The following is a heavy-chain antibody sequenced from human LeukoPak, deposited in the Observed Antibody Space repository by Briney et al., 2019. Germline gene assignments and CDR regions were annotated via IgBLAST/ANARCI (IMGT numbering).Heavy chain of an antibody. V-gene: IGHV4-59*01. CDR1: GGSISSYY. CDR2: IYYSGST. J-gene: IGHJ4*02. Sequence: PSETLSLTCTVSGGSISSYYWSWIRQPPGKGLEWIGYIYYSGSTNYNPSLKSRVTISVDTSKNQFSLKLSSVTAADTAVYYCARRSAYSGSYQWYFDYWGQGTLVTVSS. D-gene: IGHD1-26*01. CDR3: ARRSAYSGSYQWYFDY.